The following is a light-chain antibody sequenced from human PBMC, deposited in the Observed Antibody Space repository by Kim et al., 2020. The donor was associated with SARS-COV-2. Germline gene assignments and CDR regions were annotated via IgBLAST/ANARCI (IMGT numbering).Light chain of an antibody. CDR2: QDS. Sequence: VSPGQTASLTCSGDKLGDKYACWYQQKPGQSPVLVIYQDSKRPSGIPERFSGSNSGNTATLTISGTQAMDEADYYCQAWDSSTEGVFGTGTKVTVL. CDR3: QAWDSSTEGV. CDR1: KLGDKY. J-gene: IGLJ1*01. V-gene: IGLV3-1*01.